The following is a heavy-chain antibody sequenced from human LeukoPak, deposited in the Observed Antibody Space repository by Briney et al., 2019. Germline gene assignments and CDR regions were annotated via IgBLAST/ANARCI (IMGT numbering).Heavy chain of an antibody. V-gene: IGHV1-8*01. Sequence: ASVKVSCKASGYTFTSYDINWVRQATGQGLEWMGWMNPNSGNTGYAQKFQGRVTMTRNTSISTAYMELSSLRSKDTAVYYCARSRIAVAGKQSDYWGQGTLVTVSS. CDR3: ARSRIAVAGKQSDY. J-gene: IGHJ4*02. D-gene: IGHD6-19*01. CDR1: GYTFTSYD. CDR2: MNPNSGNT.